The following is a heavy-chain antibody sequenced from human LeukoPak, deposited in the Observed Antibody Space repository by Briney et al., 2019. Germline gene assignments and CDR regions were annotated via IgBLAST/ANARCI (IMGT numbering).Heavy chain of an antibody. CDR1: GFTPSSYW. CDR2: IEQDGSEE. CDR3: ARDPLDH. V-gene: IGHV3-7*05. Sequence: GGSLSLSCAVSGFTPSSYWMSCVRQTPGKGLEWVANIEQDGSEEYYVDSVKDRFTISRDNAKNSLYFQMNSLRPEDTAVYCCARDPLDHWGQGALVTVSS. J-gene: IGHJ5*02.